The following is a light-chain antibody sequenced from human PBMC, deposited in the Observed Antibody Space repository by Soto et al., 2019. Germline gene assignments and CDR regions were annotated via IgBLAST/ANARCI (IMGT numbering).Light chain of an antibody. CDR2: GAS. CDR1: QSFNSIY. V-gene: IGKV3-20*01. CDR3: HQYDSWT. J-gene: IGKJ1*01. Sequence: EIVLTQSPGTLSCSAGEIATLSCRASQSFNSIYLAWYQQKPGQAPRLLIYGASSRATGIPDRFSGSGSGTDFTLAISRLEPEDFAVYYCHQYDSWTFGQGTKVDIK.